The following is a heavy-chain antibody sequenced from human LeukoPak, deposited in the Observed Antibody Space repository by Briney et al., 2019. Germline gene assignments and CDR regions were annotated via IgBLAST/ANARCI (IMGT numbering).Heavy chain of an antibody. CDR2: INSDGSWT. CDR1: GNYW. Sequence: GGSLRLSCAASGNYWMHWVRQAPGKGLVWVSHINSDGSWTSYADSVKGRFTIPKDNAKNTVYLQMNSLRAEDTAVYYCVSFYEAYWGRGTLVTVSS. V-gene: IGHV3-74*01. D-gene: IGHD3-22*01. J-gene: IGHJ4*02. CDR3: VSFYEAY.